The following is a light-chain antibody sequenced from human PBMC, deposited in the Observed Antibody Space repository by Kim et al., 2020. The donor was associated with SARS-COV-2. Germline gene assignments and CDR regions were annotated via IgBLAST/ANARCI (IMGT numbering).Light chain of an antibody. CDR2: AAS. CDR1: QGISTF. Sequence: SASVGDRVTITCRASQGISTFLAWCQQKPGKAPKSLISAASTLQSGVPSKFSGSGSGTDFTLTISGLQPEDVATSYCQQYHSDPPTFGQGTKLEI. CDR3: QQYHSDPPT. V-gene: IGKV1-16*02. J-gene: IGKJ2*01.